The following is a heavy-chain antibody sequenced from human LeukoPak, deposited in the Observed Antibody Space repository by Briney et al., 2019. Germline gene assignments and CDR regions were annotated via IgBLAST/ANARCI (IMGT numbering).Heavy chain of an antibody. D-gene: IGHD4-17*01. CDR3: AKDPNGDYIGAFDF. CDR2: ITGSGGRT. Sequence: GVSLRLSCGAFGFTFSNYALIWVRQAPGKGLEWVSAITGSGGRTYYTNSVKGRFTISRDNSRNTLFLQMNSLRVEDTAVYYCAKDPNGDYIGAFDFWGQGTMVTVSS. V-gene: IGHV3-23*01. J-gene: IGHJ3*01. CDR1: GFTFSNYA.